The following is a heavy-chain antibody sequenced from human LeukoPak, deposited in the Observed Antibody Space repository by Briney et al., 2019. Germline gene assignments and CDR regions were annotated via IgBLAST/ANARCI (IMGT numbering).Heavy chain of an antibody. J-gene: IGHJ4*02. CDR3: ARALRLSGSYLDYFDY. CDR2: ISPSGDYT. D-gene: IGHD1-26*01. CDR1: GYTFSSYY. V-gene: IGHV1-46*04. Sequence: ASVKVSCKASGYTFSSYYMHWVRQAPGQGLEWMGIISPSGDYTRYAQKLQGRVSMTLDTSTSTVYMELNSLESEDTAVYYCARALRLSGSYLDYFDYWGQGTLVTVSS.